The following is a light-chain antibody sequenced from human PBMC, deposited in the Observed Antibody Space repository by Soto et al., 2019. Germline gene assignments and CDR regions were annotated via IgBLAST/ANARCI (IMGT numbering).Light chain of an antibody. CDR1: QGVRSY. V-gene: IGKV3-11*01. J-gene: IGKJ4*01. CDR3: QQRGDWPLT. CDR2: DAS. Sequence: EIVLTQSPATLSLPPGERATLSCRASQGVRSYLAWYQQKPGQAPRLLIYDASNRATGIPARFSGSGSGTDFTLTISSLEPEDFGIYYCQQRGDWPLTFGGGTKVDIK.